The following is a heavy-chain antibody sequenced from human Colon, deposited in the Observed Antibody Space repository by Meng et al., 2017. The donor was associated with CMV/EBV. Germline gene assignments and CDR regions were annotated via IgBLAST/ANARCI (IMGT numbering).Heavy chain of an antibody. V-gene: IGHV2-5*01. D-gene: IGHD3-16*02. CDR3: AHRMFRAIVIPAFDY. Sequence: FSLTTSGAGLAWLRQPPGKALEWLATTFGNGGNFFSPSLERRLTVTQDTSKNQVVLTLTNVDPVDTATYYCAHRMFRAIVIPAFDYWGPGTLVTVSS. CDR1: FSLTTSGAG. CDR2: TFGNGGN. J-gene: IGHJ4*02.